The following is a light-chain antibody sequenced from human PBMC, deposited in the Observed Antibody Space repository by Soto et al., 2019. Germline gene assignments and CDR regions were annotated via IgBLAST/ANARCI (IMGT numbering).Light chain of an antibody. V-gene: IGKV1-5*01. Sequence: DIQMTQSPSTLSASVGDRVTITCRASQSISSWLAWYQQKPGKAPKLLIYDASSLESGVPSRFSGSGSGTECTLTISSLQPDDFATYYGQQYNSYPYTFGQGTKLEIK. CDR1: QSISSW. CDR2: DAS. J-gene: IGKJ2*01. CDR3: QQYNSYPYT.